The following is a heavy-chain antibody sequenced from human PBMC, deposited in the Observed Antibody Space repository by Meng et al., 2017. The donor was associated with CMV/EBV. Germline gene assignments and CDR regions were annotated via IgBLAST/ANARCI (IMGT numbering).Heavy chain of an antibody. Sequence: SVNVSCKASGGTFSSYAISWVRQAPGQGLEWMGGIIPIFGTANYAQKFQGRVTITTDESTSTAYMELSSLRSEDTAVYYCARAGGHYDFWSGYSYGMDVWGQGTTVTVSS. J-gene: IGHJ6*02. V-gene: IGHV1-69*05. CDR3: ARAGGHYDFWSGYSYGMDV. CDR1: GGTFSSYA. CDR2: IIPIFGTA. D-gene: IGHD3-3*01.